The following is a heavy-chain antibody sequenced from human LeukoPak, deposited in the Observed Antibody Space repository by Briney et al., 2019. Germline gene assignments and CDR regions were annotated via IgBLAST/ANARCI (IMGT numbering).Heavy chain of an antibody. J-gene: IGHJ2*01. CDR3: ARAPYCGGDCYSRYFDL. Sequence: PGGSLRLSCAASGFTFSTYEMNWVRQAPGKGLEWVSYISTSGSTTYYADSVKGRFTISRDNAKNTLYLQMNSLRAEDTAVYYCARAPYCGGDCYSRYFDLWGRGTLVTVSS. CDR2: ISTSGSTT. D-gene: IGHD2-21*02. V-gene: IGHV3-48*03. CDR1: GFTFSTYE.